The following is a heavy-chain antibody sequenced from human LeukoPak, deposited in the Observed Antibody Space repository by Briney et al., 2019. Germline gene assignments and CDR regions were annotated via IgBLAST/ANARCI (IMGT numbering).Heavy chain of an antibody. Sequence: GGSLRLSCAASGFTFSSYAMHWVRQAPGKGLEWVAVISYDGSNKYYADSVKGRFTISRDNSKNTLYLQMNSLRAEDTAVYYCAPVFGGVIAGSFQHWGQGTLVTVSS. CDR2: ISYDGSNK. CDR3: APVFGGVIAGSFQH. J-gene: IGHJ1*01. V-gene: IGHV3-30-3*01. D-gene: IGHD3-16*02. CDR1: GFTFSSYA.